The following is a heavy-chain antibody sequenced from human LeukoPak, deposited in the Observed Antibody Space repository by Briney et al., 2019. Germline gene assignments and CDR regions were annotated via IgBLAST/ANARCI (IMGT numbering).Heavy chain of an antibody. CDR1: GFTFSTYG. V-gene: IGHV3-30*18. CDR3: AKARYFYDSSGYYHPFDY. J-gene: IGHJ4*02. Sequence: QSGGSLRLSCAASGFTFSTYGMHWVRQAPGKGLEWVAVISYDGSNKYYADSVKGRVTISRDNSKNTLYLLMNSLRAEDTAVYYCAKARYFYDSSGYYHPFDYWGQGTLVTVSS. D-gene: IGHD3-22*01. CDR2: ISYDGSNK.